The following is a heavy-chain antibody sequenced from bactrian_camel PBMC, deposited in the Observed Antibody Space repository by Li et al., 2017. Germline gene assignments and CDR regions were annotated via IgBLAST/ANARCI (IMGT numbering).Heavy chain of an antibody. D-gene: IGHD2*01. CDR1: GFTFSTYA. Sequence: VQLVESGGGLVQPGGSLRISCAASGFTFSTYAMSWVRQAPGKGFEWISDINSGGGSTYYADSVKGRFTISRDNAKNTLYLQLNSLKTEDTDIYYCAKDLREWGGGSYYGVDYWGKGTQVTVS. J-gene: IGHJ7*01. CDR2: INSGGGST. V-gene: IGHV3S31*01.